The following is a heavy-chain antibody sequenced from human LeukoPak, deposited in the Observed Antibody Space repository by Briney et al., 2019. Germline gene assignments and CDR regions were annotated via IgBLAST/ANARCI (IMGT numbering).Heavy chain of an antibody. CDR3: ARDWEGEFHILSTVFGYY. J-gene: IGHJ4*02. CDR1: GYTLTELS. D-gene: IGHD3-3*01. Sequence: PGASVKVSCKVSGYTLTELSMHWVRQAPGQGLEWMGWINPNSGDKKYAQKFQGRVTMTSDTSISTAYMELSRLRSDDTAVYYCARDWEGEFHILSTVFGYYWGQGTLVIVSS. CDR2: INPNSGDK. V-gene: IGHV1-2*02.